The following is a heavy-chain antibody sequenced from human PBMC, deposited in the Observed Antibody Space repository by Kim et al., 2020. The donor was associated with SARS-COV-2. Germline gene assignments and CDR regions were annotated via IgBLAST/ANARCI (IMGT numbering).Heavy chain of an antibody. V-gene: IGHV4-34*01. Sequence: SETLSLTCAVYGGSFSGYYWSWIRQPPGKGLEWIGEINHSGSTNYNPSLKSRVTISVDTSKNQFSLKLSSVTAADTAVYYCASSSWYAGLDYWGQGTLVTVSS. CDR1: GGSFSGYY. CDR2: INHSGST. CDR3: ASSSWYAGLDY. D-gene: IGHD6-13*01. J-gene: IGHJ4*02.